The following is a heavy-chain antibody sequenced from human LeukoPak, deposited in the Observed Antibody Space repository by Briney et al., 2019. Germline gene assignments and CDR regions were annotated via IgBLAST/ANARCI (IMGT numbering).Heavy chain of an antibody. CDR3: ARLVHAYYFDC. J-gene: IGHJ4*02. Sequence: SETLSLTCAVYGGSFSGYYWSWIRQPPGKGLEWIGEINHSGSTNYNPSLKSRVTISVDTSKNQFSLKLSSVTAADTAVYYCARLVHAYYFDCWGQGTLVTVSS. V-gene: IGHV4-34*01. CDR1: GGSFSGYY. CDR2: INHSGST. D-gene: IGHD3-16*01.